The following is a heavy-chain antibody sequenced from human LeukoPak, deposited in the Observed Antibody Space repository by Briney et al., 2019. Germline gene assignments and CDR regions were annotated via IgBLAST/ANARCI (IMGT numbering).Heavy chain of an antibody. CDR3: ARGLHYDYVWGSYRYWFDP. J-gene: IGHJ5*02. CDR1: GYTFTGYY. Sequence: GASVKVSCKASGYTFTGYYMHWVRQAPGQGLEWMGWINPNSGGTNYAQKFQGRVTMTRDTSISTAYMELSSLRSEDTAVYYCARGLHYDYVWGSYRYWFDPWGQGTLVTVSS. CDR2: INPNSGGT. V-gene: IGHV1-2*02. D-gene: IGHD3-16*02.